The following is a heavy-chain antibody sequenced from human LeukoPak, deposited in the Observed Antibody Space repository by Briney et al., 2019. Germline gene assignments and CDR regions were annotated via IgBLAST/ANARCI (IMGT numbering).Heavy chain of an antibody. CDR2: FDPEDGET. Sequence: ASMKVSCKVSGYTLTELSMHWVRQAPGKGLEWMGGFDPEDGETIYAQKFQGRVTMTEDTSTDTAYMELSSLRSEDTAVYYCATELRFLESIDYWGQGTLVTVSS. D-gene: IGHD3-3*01. V-gene: IGHV1-24*01. J-gene: IGHJ4*02. CDR3: ATELRFLESIDY. CDR1: GYTLTELS.